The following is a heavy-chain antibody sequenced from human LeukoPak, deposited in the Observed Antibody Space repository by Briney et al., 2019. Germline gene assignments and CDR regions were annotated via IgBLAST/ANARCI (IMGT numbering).Heavy chain of an antibody. CDR3: ASDHIAARDYFDY. Sequence: SVKVSCKASGYTFSDYYMHWVRQAPGQGLEWMGGIIPIFGTANYAQKFQGRVTITADESTSTAYMELSSLRSEDTAVYYCASDHIAARDYFDYWGQGTLVTVSS. V-gene: IGHV1-69*13. D-gene: IGHD6-6*01. CDR2: IIPIFGTA. CDR1: GYTFSDYY. J-gene: IGHJ4*02.